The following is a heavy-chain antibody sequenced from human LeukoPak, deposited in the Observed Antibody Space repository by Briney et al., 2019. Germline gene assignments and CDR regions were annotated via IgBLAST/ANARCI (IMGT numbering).Heavy chain of an antibody. D-gene: IGHD1-14*01. CDR1: GFTFSSYG. V-gene: IGHV3-30*18. CDR3: AKDGKKWQEPLES. Sequence: GGSLRLSCAASGFTFSSYGTHWVRQAPGKGLEWVAVISYDGSNKFYPDSVKGRFTISRDNSNLYLQMNSLRAEDTAVYYCAKDGKKWQEPLESWGQGTLVIVSS. CDR2: ISYDGSNK. J-gene: IGHJ4*02.